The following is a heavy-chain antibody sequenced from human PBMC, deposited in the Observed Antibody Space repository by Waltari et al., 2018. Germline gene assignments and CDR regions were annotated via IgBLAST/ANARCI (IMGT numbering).Heavy chain of an antibody. CDR2: IHHSGGL. J-gene: IGHJ4*02. D-gene: IGHD6-19*01. CDR3: ARHIAVARTRGFDY. CDR1: GDSVSNVNR. Sequence: QLQLQESCPGLVKPSATLSLTRAVSGDSVSNVNRWSWVRQGPGKGLGWIGEIHHSGGLINNPSLLGRVTISLDTSKNQLSLEGKSVTVLDSAVYYCARHIAVARTRGFDYWGQGVLVSVSS. V-gene: IGHV4-4*02.